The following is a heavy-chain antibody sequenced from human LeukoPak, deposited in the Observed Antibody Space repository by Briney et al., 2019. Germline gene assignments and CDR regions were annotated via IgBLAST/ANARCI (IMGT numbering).Heavy chain of an antibody. J-gene: IGHJ3*02. CDR1: GYTFTGYY. CDR2: INPNSGGT. V-gene: IGHV1-2*03. Sequence: LVASVTVSCKASGYTFTGYYMHWVRQAPGQGLEWMGWINPNSGGTNYAQKFQGRVTMTRDTSISTAYMELSRLRSDDTAVYYCARDLRGYSYGDDAFDIWGQGTMVTVSS. D-gene: IGHD5-18*01. CDR3: ARDLRGYSYGDDAFDI.